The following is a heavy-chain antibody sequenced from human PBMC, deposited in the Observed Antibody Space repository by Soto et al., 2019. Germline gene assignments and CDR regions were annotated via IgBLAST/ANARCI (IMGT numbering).Heavy chain of an antibody. V-gene: IGHV1-18*04. CDR2: ISLNNGDT. J-gene: IGHJ4*02. CDR1: GYSFTNSA. CDR3: ARGSSSDWSTPHFEN. Sequence: ASVKVSCKASGYSFTNSALTWVRQAPGQGLEWMGWISLNNGDTNYPQKVQGRITLTTDTLDTVYMELRSLTSDDTAVYYCARGSSSDWSTPHFENWGQGTLVTVSS. D-gene: IGHD6-19*01.